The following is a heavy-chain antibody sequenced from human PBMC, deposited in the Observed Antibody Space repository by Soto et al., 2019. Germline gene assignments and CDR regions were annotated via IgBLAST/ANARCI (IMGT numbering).Heavy chain of an antibody. J-gene: IGHJ3*02. CDR1: GGSISSYY. V-gene: IGHV4-59*01. CDR2: IYYSGST. Sequence: QVQLQESGPGLVKPSETLSLTCTVSGGSISSYYWSWIRQPPGKGLEWIGYIYYSGSTNYNPSLKSRVTISVDTSKNQFSLKLSSVTAADTAVYYCARDRRGGYGARPGAFDIWGQGTMVTVSS. D-gene: IGHD3-22*01. CDR3: ARDRRGGYGARPGAFDI.